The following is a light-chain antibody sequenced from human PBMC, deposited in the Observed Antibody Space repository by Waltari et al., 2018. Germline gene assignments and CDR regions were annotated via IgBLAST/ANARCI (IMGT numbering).Light chain of an antibody. CDR2: GAS. CDR3: QQYYHWVA. Sequence: EIVMTQSPATLSVSPGESATLSCRASESVSSNVAWYQQKPGQAPRLLTYGASTRATGVPAKFRGSGSGTDFTLTISSLQSEDFAVYYCQQYYHWVAFGGGTWVQIK. V-gene: IGKV3-15*01. J-gene: IGKJ4*01. CDR1: ESVSSN.